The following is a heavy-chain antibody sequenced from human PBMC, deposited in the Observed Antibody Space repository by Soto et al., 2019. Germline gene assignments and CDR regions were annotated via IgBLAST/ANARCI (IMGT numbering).Heavy chain of an antibody. CDR2: INHRGST. CDR1: GGSFIGYY. D-gene: IGHD6-19*01. Sequence: LPETLSLTCAAYGGSFIGYYWHWVRQPPGKGLEWIGDINHRGSTHYSPSLKSRVTISIDTSKKQFSLKLNSVIDTDTAVYYCVRAAPRDSSGLYFDFWGQGDLVT. CDR3: VRAAPRDSSGLYFDF. V-gene: IGHV4-34*01. J-gene: IGHJ4*02.